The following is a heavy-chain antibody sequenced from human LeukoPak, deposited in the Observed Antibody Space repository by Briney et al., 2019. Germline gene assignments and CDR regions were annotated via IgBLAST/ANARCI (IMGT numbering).Heavy chain of an antibody. Sequence: SQTLSLTCTVSGGSISSGGYYWAWIRQPPGKGLEGIGYIYHSGSTYYNPSLKSRATISVDRSKNQFSLKLSSVTAADTALYYCARSYCSSTSCAHLFDYWGQGTLVTVSS. V-gene: IGHV4-30-2*01. CDR1: GGSISSGGYY. J-gene: IGHJ4*02. D-gene: IGHD2-2*01. CDR3: ARSYCSSTSCAHLFDY. CDR2: IYHSGST.